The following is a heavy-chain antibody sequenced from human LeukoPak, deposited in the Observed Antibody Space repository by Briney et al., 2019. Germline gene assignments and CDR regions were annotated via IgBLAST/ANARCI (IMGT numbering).Heavy chain of an antibody. V-gene: IGHV4-34*01. CDR1: GGSFSGYY. Sequence: SQTLSLTCAVFGGSFSGYYWSWIRQPPGKGLEWIGEIHHNGSTNYNTSLKSRVTISVHTSKKQFSLKLSSVTAADTALYYCAGVGDTTGTFEYWGQGTLVTVSS. J-gene: IGHJ4*02. CDR2: IHHNGST. D-gene: IGHD1-26*01. CDR3: AGVGDTTGTFEY.